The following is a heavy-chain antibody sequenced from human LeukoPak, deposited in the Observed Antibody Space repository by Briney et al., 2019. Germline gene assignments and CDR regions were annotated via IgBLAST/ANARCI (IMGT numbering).Heavy chain of an antibody. CDR2: INPNSGGT. V-gene: IGHV1-2*02. D-gene: IGHD4/OR15-4a*01. CDR1: GYTFTSYG. CDR3: ARDGANINWFDP. Sequence: ASVKVSCKASGYTFTSYGISWVRQAPGQGLEWMGWINPNSGGTNYAQKFQGRVTMTRDTSISTAYMELSRLRSDDTAVYYCARDGANINWFDPWGQGTLVTVSS. J-gene: IGHJ5*02.